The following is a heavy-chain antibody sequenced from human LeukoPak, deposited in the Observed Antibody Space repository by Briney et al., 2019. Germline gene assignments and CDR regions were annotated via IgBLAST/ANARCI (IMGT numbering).Heavy chain of an antibody. CDR3: ARPMTYYYYGMDV. Sequence: PSETLSLTCAVYGGSFSGYYWSWIRQPPGKGLEWIGKINHSGSTNYNPSLKSRVTISVDTSKNQFSLRLSSVTAADTAVYYCARPMTYYYYGMDVWGQGTTVTVSS. D-gene: IGHD2-21*02. CDR1: GGSFSGYY. V-gene: IGHV4-34*01. CDR2: INHSGST. J-gene: IGHJ6*02.